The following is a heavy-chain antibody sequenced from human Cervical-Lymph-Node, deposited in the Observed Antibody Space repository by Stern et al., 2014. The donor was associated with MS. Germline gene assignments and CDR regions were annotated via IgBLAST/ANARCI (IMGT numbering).Heavy chain of an antibody. J-gene: IGHJ4*02. V-gene: IGHV2-70*01. Sequence: QVTLRESGPALVKPTQTLTLTCTFSGFSLSTSGMCVSWIRQPPGKALEWLALIDLDDDESYSTSLRTRLTISRDTSKNQVVLIMTNMDPVDTATYYCARSGPGGYLYSFDYWGQGTLVTVSS. CDR2: IDLDDDE. D-gene: IGHD1-26*01. CDR1: GFSLSTSGMC. CDR3: ARSGPGGYLYSFDY.